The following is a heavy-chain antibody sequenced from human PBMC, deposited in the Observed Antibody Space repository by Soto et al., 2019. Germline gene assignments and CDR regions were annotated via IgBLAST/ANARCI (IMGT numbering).Heavy chain of an antibody. CDR3: ARGQSVYYYDSSGYYNLYYFDY. Sequence: PSETLSLTXAVYGGSFSGYYWSWIRQPPGKGLEWIGEINHSGSTNYNPSLKSRVTISVDTSKNQFSLKPSSVTAADTAVYYCARGQSVYYYDSSGYYNLYYFDYWGQGTLVTVSS. CDR2: INHSGST. J-gene: IGHJ4*02. V-gene: IGHV4-34*01. D-gene: IGHD3-22*01. CDR1: GGSFSGYY.